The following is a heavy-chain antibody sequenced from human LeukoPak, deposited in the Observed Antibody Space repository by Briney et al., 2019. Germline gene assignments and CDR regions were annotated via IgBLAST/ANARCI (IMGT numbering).Heavy chain of an antibody. CDR2: IIPIFGTA. Sequence: ASVKVSCKASGGTFSSYAISWVRQAPGQGLEWMGGIIPIFGTANYAQKFQGRVTITTGESTSTAYMELSSLRSEDTAVYYCAREAGSFGENTYYFDYWGQGTLVTVSS. CDR1: GGTFSSYA. D-gene: IGHD3-10*01. J-gene: IGHJ4*02. V-gene: IGHV1-69*05. CDR3: AREAGSFGENTYYFDY.